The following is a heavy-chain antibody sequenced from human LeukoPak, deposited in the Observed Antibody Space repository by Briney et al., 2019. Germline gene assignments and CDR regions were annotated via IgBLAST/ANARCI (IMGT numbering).Heavy chain of an antibody. CDR3: ASKFYGDPSY. D-gene: IGHD4-17*01. Sequence: GGSLRLSCAASGFTFSSYGMHWVRQAPGKGLEWVAVISYDGSNKYYADSVKGRFTISRDNSKNTLYLQMNSLRAEDTAVYYCASKFYGDPSYWGQGSLVTVSS. J-gene: IGHJ4*02. V-gene: IGHV3-30*03. CDR1: GFTFSSYG. CDR2: ISYDGSNK.